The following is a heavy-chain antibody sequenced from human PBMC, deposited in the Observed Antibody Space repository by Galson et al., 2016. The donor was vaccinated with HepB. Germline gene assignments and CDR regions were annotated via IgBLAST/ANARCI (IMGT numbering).Heavy chain of an antibody. D-gene: IGHD6-19*01. CDR3: TGGIAVAPNGPDY. Sequence: SLRLSCAASGFTFSSYGMHWVRQAPGKGLEWVAFVWYDGSNIIYGDSAKGRFTISRDNSKNTLYLQMNSLRVEDTAVYYCTGGIAVAPNGPDYYGQGTLVTVSS. V-gene: IGHV3-33*01. CDR1: GFTFSSYG. CDR2: VWYDGSNI. J-gene: IGHJ4*02.